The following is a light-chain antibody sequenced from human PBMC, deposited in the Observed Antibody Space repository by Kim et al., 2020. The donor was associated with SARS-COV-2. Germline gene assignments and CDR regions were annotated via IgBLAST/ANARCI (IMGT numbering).Light chain of an antibody. V-gene: IGLV3-1*01. CDR1: RLGHKY. J-gene: IGLJ2*01. CDR2: QDT. Sequence: SYELTQPPSVSVSPGQTASITCSGDRLGHKYVCWYRHKPGQSPEVVIYQDTQRPSGIPERFSGSNSGNTATLTISGTQDVDEADYYCQVWDSNTTVFGGG. CDR3: QVWDSNTTV.